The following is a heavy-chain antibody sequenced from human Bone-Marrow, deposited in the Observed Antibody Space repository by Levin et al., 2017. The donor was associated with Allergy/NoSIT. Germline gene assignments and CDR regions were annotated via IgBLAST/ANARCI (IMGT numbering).Heavy chain of an antibody. J-gene: IGHJ4*02. V-gene: IGHV3-7*05. Sequence: GGSLRLSCATSGFTFTTYWMSWLRLTPGKGLEWVANIKQDGSEKKYVDSVKGRFTISRDNVKNSLHLQMNSLRAEDTAVYYCGTDSCATTSCPYRFASWGQGTLVTVSS. D-gene: IGHD2-2*01. CDR3: GTDSCATTSCPYRFAS. CDR2: IKQDGSEK. CDR1: GFTFTTYW.